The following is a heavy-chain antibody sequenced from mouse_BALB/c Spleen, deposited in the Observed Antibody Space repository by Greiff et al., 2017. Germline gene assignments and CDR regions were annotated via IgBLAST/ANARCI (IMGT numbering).Heavy chain of an antibody. CDR2: IRTKANGYTT. CDR1: GFTFTGYY. V-gene: IGHV7-3*02. Sequence: EVQLVESGGGLVQPGGSLRLSCAASGFTFTGYYMSWVRQPPGKALEWLGFIRTKANGYTTEYSVSVKGRFTISRDNSQSFLYLQMNTLRAEYSATYCCERDRSGLAYWGQGTLVTVSA. CDR3: ERDRSGLAY. J-gene: IGHJ3*01.